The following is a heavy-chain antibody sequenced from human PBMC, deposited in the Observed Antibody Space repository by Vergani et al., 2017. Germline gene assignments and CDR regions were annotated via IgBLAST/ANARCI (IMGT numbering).Heavy chain of an antibody. CDR2: IWYDGSNK. Sequence: QVQLVESGGGVVQPGRSLRLSCAASGFTFSGFGMHWVRQAPGKGLEWVAVIWYDGSNKYYGDSVKGRFTISRDNSKNTLYLQMNSLRAEDTAVYYCARDXPEIRFLESGYMDVWGKGTTVTVSS. CDR3: ARDXPEIRFLESGYMDV. V-gene: IGHV3-33*01. CDR1: GFTFSGFG. J-gene: IGHJ6*03. D-gene: IGHD3-3*01.